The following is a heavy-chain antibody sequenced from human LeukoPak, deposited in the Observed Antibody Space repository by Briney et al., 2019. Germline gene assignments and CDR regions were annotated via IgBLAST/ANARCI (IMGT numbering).Heavy chain of an antibody. V-gene: IGHV3-23*01. CDR1: GFTFSSYA. CDR3: AKDLFNPFTFDY. J-gene: IGHJ4*02. CDR2: ISGSGDST. Sequence: GGSLRLSCAASGFTFSSYAMSWVRQAPGKGLEWVSAISGSGDSTYYADSVKGRFTISRDNSKNTLYLQMNSLRAEDTAVYYCAKDLFNPFTFDYWGQGTLVTVSS. D-gene: IGHD1-14*01.